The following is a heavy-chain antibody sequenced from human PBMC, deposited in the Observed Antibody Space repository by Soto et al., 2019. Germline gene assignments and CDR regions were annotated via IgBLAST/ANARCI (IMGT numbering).Heavy chain of an antibody. CDR1: GYSFTSYW. Sequence: ESLKISCKGSGYSFTSYWIGWVRHIPVKGLEWMGIIYPGDSDTRYSPSFQGQVTISADKSISTAYLQWSSLKASDTAMYYCARRPYSATSDYYGMDVWGQGTTVTVSS. V-gene: IGHV5-51*01. CDR3: ARRPYSATSDYYGMDV. D-gene: IGHD2-15*01. J-gene: IGHJ6*02. CDR2: IYPGDSDT.